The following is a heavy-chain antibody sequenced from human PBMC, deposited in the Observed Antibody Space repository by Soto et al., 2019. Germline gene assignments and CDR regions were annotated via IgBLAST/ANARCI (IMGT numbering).Heavy chain of an antibody. D-gene: IGHD3-10*01. J-gene: IGHJ6*02. V-gene: IGHV3-48*02. CDR3: ARSRAMVRGVIYLSGDYYGMDV. CDR2: ISSSSSTI. Sequence: GGSLRLSCAASGFTFSSYSMNWVRQAPGKGLEWVSYISSSSSTIYYADSVKGRFTISRDNAKNSLYLQMNSLRDEDTAVYYCARSRAMVRGVIYLSGDYYGMDVWGQGTTVTVSS. CDR1: GFTFSSYS.